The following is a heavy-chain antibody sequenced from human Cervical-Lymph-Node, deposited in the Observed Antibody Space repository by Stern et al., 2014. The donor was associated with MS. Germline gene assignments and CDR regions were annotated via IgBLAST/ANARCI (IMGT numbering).Heavy chain of an antibody. J-gene: IGHJ4*02. D-gene: IGHD3-10*01. Sequence: QVTLRESGPVLVKPTETLMLTCTVSGFSLSNARMGVSWIRQPPGKDLEWLGNIFSNGEKSYSTSLKSRLTISKDTSKSQVVLTMTNMDPVDTATYFCARILYDGAYRGDYWGQGTLVTVSS. CDR3: ARILYDGAYRGDY. CDR2: IFSNGEK. CDR1: GFSLSNARMG. V-gene: IGHV2-26*01.